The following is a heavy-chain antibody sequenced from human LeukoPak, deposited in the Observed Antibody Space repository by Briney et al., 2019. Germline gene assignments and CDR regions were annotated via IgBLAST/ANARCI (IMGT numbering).Heavy chain of an antibody. J-gene: IGHJ5*02. D-gene: IGHD3-16*02. V-gene: IGHV3-64*01. CDR3: ARDNRAFDP. CDR2: ISSNGGST. CDR1: GFTFSSYA. Sequence: PGGSLRLSCAASGFTFSSYAMLWVRQAPGKGLEYVSVISSNGGSTNYATSVKGRFTISRDNSKNTVYLQMGSLRAEDTAMYYCARDNRAFDPWGQGTLVTVSS.